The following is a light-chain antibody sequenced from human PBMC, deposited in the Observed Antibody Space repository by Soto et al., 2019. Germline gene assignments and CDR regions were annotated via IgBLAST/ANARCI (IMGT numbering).Light chain of an antibody. CDR2: GAS. Sequence: EVVLAQSPGTLSLSPGERATLSCRASQSVTNSFLPWYQQKPDQAPRLLIYGASRRATGIPDRFTGSGSGTDFTLTISRLEPEDFAVYYCQQYVSSPWAFGQGTKVEI. CDR1: QSVTNSF. CDR3: QQYVSSPWA. J-gene: IGKJ1*01. V-gene: IGKV3-20*01.